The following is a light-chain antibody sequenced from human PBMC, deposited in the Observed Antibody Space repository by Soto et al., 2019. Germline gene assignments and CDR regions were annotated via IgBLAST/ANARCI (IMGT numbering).Light chain of an antibody. CDR3: SSYTSSSNYVV. CDR1: SSDVGGYDY. CDR2: DVT. J-gene: IGLJ2*01. V-gene: IGLV2-14*03. Sequence: QSALTQPASVSGSPGQSITISCTGTSSDVGGYDYVSWYQHHPGKAPKLMIYDVTNRPSGVSNRFSGSKSGNTASLTISGLPAEDAADYYCSSYTSSSNYVVFGGGTQLTVL.